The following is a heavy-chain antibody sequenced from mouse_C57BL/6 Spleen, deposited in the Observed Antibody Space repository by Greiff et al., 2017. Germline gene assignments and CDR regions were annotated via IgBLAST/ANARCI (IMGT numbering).Heavy chain of an antibody. V-gene: IGHV1-18*01. CDR3: ARAGYCKVYSMDD. CDR1: GYTFTDYY. Sequence: VQLQQSGPELVQPGASVQIPCKASGYTFTDYYMDWVKQSHGKSLEWIGDINPNNGGTIYTQKFKGTATLTVDKSSSTAYMELRSLTSENTAVYFCARAGYCKVYSMDDWGQGTSGTASA. D-gene: IGHD3-1*01. J-gene: IGHJ4*01. CDR2: INPNNGGT.